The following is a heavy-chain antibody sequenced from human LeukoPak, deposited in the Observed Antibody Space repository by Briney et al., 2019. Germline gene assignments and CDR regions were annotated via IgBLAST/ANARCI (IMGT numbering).Heavy chain of an antibody. CDR1: GLTFSGFA. D-gene: IGHD4/OR15-4a*01. J-gene: IGHJ4*02. CDR2: TSYDGSNK. CDR3: ARGCPPDY. V-gene: IGHV3-30-3*01. Sequence: GKSLRLSCAASGLTFSGFAMYWVRQAPGKGLEWVAVTSYDGSNKIYADSVKGRFTISRDKSKNTLYLQMNSLRIEDTAVYYCARGCPPDYWGQGTLVTVSS.